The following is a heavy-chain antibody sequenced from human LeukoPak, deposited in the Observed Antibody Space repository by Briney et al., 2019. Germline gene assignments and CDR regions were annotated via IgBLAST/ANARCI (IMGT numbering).Heavy chain of an antibody. V-gene: IGHV1-2*02. J-gene: IGHJ6*03. Sequence: GISVKVSCKASGYTFTSYGISWVRQAPGQGLEWMGWINPNSGGTNYAQKFQGRVTMTRDTSISTAYMELSRLRSDDTAVYYCARGVLLLWFGELLTYYYYMDVWGKGTTVTVSS. CDR1: GYTFTSYG. CDR2: INPNSGGT. CDR3: ARGVLLLWFGELLTYYYYMDV. D-gene: IGHD3-10*01.